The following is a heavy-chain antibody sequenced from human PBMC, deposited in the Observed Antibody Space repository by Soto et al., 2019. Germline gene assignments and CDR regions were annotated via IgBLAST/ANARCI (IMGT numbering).Heavy chain of an antibody. CDR1: GGSISSYY. CDR2: IYYSGST. J-gene: IGHJ6*02. V-gene: IGHV4-59*01. D-gene: IGHD5-18*01. Sequence: SETLSLTCTVSGGSISSYYWSWIRQPPGKGLEWIGYIYYSGSTNYNPSLKSRVTISVDTSKNQFSLKLSSVTAADTAVYYCARDTWIRNYYYGMDVWGQGTTVTVSS. CDR3: ARDTWIRNYYYGMDV.